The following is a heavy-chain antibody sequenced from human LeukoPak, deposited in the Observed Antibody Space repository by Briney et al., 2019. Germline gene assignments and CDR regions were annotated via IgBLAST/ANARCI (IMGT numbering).Heavy chain of an antibody. CDR2: IYYSGST. Sequence: KPSETLSLTCTVSGGSISSYYWSWIRQHPGKGLEWIGYIYYSGSTYYNPSLKSRVTISVDTSKNQFSLKLSSVTAADTAVYYCARVVTTILSADYWGQGTLVTVSS. D-gene: IGHD4-11*01. CDR1: GGSISSYY. CDR3: ARVVTTILSADY. V-gene: IGHV4-59*06. J-gene: IGHJ4*02.